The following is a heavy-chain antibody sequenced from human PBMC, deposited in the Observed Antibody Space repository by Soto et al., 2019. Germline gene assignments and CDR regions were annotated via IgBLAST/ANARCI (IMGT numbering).Heavy chain of an antibody. J-gene: IGHJ4*02. CDR1: GYSFTSYW. V-gene: IGHV5-10-1*01. D-gene: IGHD3-10*01. Sequence: PGESLKISCKGSGYSFTSYWISWVRQMPGKGLEWMGRIDPSDSYTNYSPSFQGRVTISADKSISTAYLQWSSLKASDTAMYYCARSYGSGSYPDYWGQGTLVTVSS. CDR3: ARSYGSGSYPDY. CDR2: IDPSDSYT.